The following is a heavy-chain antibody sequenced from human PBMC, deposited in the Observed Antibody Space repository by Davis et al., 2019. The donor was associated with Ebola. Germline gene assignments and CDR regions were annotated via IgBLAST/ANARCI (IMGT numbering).Heavy chain of an antibody. CDR3: ARDRYGSSWLQGFDP. D-gene: IGHD6-13*01. Sequence: GESLKISCAASGFTFSRYWMHWVRQAPGKGLVWVSRISTDVSSTSYADSVKGRFTISRDNAKNTLYLQMNSLRAEDTAVYYCARDRYGSSWLQGFDPWGQGTLVTVSS. CDR1: GFTFSRYW. CDR2: ISTDVSST. V-gene: IGHV3-74*01. J-gene: IGHJ5*02.